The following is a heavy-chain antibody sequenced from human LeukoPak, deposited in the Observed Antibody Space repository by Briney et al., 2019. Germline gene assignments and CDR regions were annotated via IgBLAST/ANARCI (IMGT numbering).Heavy chain of an antibody. Sequence: SETLSLTCTVSGGSLSSYYWSWIRQPPGKGVEGIGYIYYSRSTNYNHSLMSRVNISVDTSKNQFSLKLSSVTAADTAVYYCARGGGYHIDYWGQGTLVTVSS. CDR2: IYYSRST. CDR3: ARGGGYHIDY. J-gene: IGHJ4*02. D-gene: IGHD3-16*02. CDR1: GGSLSSYY. V-gene: IGHV4-59*01.